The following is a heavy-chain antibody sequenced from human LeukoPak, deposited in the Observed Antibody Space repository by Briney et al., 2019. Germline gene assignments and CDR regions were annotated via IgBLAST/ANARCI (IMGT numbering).Heavy chain of an antibody. CDR1: GFTFSSYG. V-gene: IGHV3-33*01. Sequence: GRSLRLSCAASGFTFSSYGMHWVRQAPGKGLEWVAVIWYDGSNKYYADSVKGRFTISRDNSKNTLYLQMNSLRAEDTAVYYCARDSGISPVDPWGQGTLVTVSS. CDR3: ARDSGISPVDP. J-gene: IGHJ5*02. D-gene: IGHD3-10*01. CDR2: IWYDGSNK.